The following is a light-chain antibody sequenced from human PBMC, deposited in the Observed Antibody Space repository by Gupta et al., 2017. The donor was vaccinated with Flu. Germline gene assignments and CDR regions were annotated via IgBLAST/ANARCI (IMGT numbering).Light chain of an antibody. V-gene: IGLV1-44*01. Sequence: GQRVTIFCSGSNSNIGKYPVNWYQQVPGTAPKFLMYNNDQRPSGVPDRFSGSKSGTSASLAISGLQSDDEAEYYCAAWDDSLNAVVFGGGTKL. CDR2: NND. CDR1: NSNIGKYP. J-gene: IGLJ2*01. CDR3: AAWDDSLNAVV.